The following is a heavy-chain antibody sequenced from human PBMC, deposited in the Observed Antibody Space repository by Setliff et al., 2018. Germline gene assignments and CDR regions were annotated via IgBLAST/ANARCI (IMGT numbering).Heavy chain of an antibody. D-gene: IGHD3-3*01. Sequence: PSETLSLTCAVSGGSISSSNWWSWVRQPAGKGLEWIGRIYTSGSTNYNPSLKSRVTISIDASKNQFSLKLDSVTAADTAVYYCARTDDYYNFYAYWGQGTLVTVS. CDR2: IYTSGST. J-gene: IGHJ4*02. CDR3: ARTDDYYNFYAY. V-gene: IGHV4-4*07. CDR1: GGSISSSNW.